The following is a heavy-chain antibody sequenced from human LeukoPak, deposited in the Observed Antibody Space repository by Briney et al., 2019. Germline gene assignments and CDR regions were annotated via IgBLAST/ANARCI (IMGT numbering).Heavy chain of an antibody. Sequence: SETLSLTCTVSGGSISSYYWSWIRQPPGKGLEWIGYIYYSGSTNYNPSLKSRVTISVETSKNQFSLKLSPVTAADTAVYYCARDRGNYYGSGSYYDWFDPWGQGTLVTVSS. CDR3: ARDRGNYYGSGSYYDWFDP. D-gene: IGHD3-10*01. J-gene: IGHJ5*02. V-gene: IGHV4-59*01. CDR2: IYYSGST. CDR1: GGSISSYY.